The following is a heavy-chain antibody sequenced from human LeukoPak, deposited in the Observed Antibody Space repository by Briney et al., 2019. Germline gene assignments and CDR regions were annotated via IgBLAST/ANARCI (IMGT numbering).Heavy chain of an antibody. D-gene: IGHD5-24*01. V-gene: IGHV4-59*11. CDR2: IYYGVST. CDR3: AREEIRSWFDP. J-gene: IGHJ5*02. CDR1: GGSISSHF. Sequence: PSETLSLTCAVSGGSISSHFWSWIRQPPGKGLEWIGFIYYGVSTNYNPSLKSRVTMSVHTSKNQFSLKLSSVTAADTAVYYCAREEIRSWFDPWGQGTLVSVSS.